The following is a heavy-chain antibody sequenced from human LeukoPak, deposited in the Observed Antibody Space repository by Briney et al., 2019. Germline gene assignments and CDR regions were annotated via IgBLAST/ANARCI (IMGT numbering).Heavy chain of an antibody. V-gene: IGHV3-33*01. D-gene: IGHD3-22*01. CDR1: GFTFSSYG. CDR3: ARVVGGSGYYLFDY. J-gene: IGHJ4*02. CDR2: IWYDGSNK. Sequence: GESLRLSCAASGFTFSSYGMHWVRQAPGKGLEWVAVIWYDGSNKYYADSVKGRFTISRDNPKNTLYLQMNSLRAEDAAVYYCARVVGGSGYYLFDYWGQGTLVTVSS.